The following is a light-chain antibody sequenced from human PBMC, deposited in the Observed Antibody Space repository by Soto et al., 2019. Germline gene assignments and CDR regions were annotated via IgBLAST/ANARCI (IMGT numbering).Light chain of an antibody. CDR3: LQLYNFSWT. Sequence: AIQLTQSPSSLYASVGDRVTISCRASQGIGNDLAWYQQKPGKAPRLLIFAASNLQSGVPSRFSGSGSGTDFTLTISRLQPEDFATYYCLQLYNFSWTFGQGANV. CDR1: QGIGND. CDR2: AAS. J-gene: IGKJ1*01. V-gene: IGKV1-6*01.